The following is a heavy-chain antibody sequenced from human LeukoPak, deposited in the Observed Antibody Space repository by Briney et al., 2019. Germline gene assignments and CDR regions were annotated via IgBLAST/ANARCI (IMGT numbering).Heavy chain of an antibody. CDR3: ATTRVGAHYDY. CDR1: GYTFTGYY. J-gene: IGHJ1*01. V-gene: IGHV1-2*02. D-gene: IGHD1-26*01. Sequence: ASVKDSCKASGYTFTGYYIHWVRQAPGQGLEWMGWINPNSGGTDYAQKFQGRVTMTTDTSISTPYMELGRLRSDDTGVYYCATTRVGAHYDYWGQGTLVTVSS. CDR2: INPNSGGT.